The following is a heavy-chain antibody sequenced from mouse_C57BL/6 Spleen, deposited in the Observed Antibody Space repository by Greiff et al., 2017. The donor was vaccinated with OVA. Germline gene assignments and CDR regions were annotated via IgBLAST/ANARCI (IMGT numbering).Heavy chain of an antibody. CDR1: GYTFTDYY. J-gene: IGHJ4*01. CDR2: INPNNGGT. CDR3: AYAGSYSLMDY. Sequence: EVQLQQSGPELVKPGASVKISCKASGYTFTDYYMNWVKQSHGTSLEWIGDINPNNGGTSYNQKFKGKATLTVDKSSSTAYMELRSLTSEDSAVYYCAYAGSYSLMDYWGQGTSVTVSS. V-gene: IGHV1-26*01. D-gene: IGHD2-3*01.